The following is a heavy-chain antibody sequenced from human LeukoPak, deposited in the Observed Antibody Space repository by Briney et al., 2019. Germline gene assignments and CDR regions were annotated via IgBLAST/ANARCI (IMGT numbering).Heavy chain of an antibody. Sequence: GGSLRLSCAASGFTFSSYAMSWVRQAPGKGLEWVSFISGSGGFTYYADSVKGRFIISRDNSKNTLYLQLNSLRAEDTAVYYCARVDTSHLRYFDSWGQGTLVTVSS. V-gene: IGHV3-23*01. CDR1: GFTFSSYA. D-gene: IGHD3-16*01. CDR2: ISGSGGFT. J-gene: IGHJ4*02. CDR3: ARVDTSHLRYFDS.